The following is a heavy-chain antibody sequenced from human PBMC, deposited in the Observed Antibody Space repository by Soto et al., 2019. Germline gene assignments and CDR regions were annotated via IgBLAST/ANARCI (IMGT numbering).Heavy chain of an antibody. CDR3: ARAFASNKYYFDS. V-gene: IGHV1-69*01. D-gene: IGHD3-3*02. CDR1: GGTFNSYI. Sequence: QVQLVQSGAEVKKPGSSVKVSCKTSGGTFNSYIITWVRQAPGQGLEWMGGIIPIFGSADYAQKLQGRVTITADESTSTAYMERSSLRSEDTAVYYCARAFASNKYYFDSWGQGTQVTVSS. J-gene: IGHJ4*02. CDR2: IIPIFGSA.